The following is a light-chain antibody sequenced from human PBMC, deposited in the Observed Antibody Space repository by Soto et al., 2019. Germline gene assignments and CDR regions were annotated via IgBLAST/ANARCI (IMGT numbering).Light chain of an antibody. CDR1: HNILYSSDNKNY. V-gene: IGKV4-1*01. Sequence: DIVLTQSPDSLAVSLGERATINCKSSHNILYSSDNKNYLSWYQQRPGQPPKLLFYWASTRESGVPDRFSGSGSGTEFTLTISSLQPDDFATYYCQHYNSYGTFGQGTKV. CDR3: QHYNSYGT. J-gene: IGKJ1*01. CDR2: WAS.